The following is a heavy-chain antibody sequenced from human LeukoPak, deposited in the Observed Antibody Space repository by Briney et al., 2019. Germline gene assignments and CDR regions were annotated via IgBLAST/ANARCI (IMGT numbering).Heavy chain of an antibody. CDR1: GGTFSSYT. Sequence: SVKVSCKDSGGTFSSYTISWVRQAPGQGLEWMGRIIPILGIANYAQKFQGRGTITADKSTSTAYMELSSLRSEDTAVYYCAINIPPAHCSSTSCYTGDYWGQGTLVTVSS. CDR2: IIPILGIA. J-gene: IGHJ4*02. CDR3: AINIPPAHCSSTSCYTGDY. D-gene: IGHD2-2*02. V-gene: IGHV1-69*02.